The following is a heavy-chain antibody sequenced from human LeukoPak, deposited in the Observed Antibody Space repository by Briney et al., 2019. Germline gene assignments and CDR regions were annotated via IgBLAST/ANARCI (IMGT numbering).Heavy chain of an antibody. V-gene: IGHV1-18*04. J-gene: IGHJ5*02. CDR1: GYTFTGYY. CDR3: ARDGWSLGP. Sequence: ASVKVSCKASGYTFTGYYMHWVRQAPGQGLEWMGWISVYSGNTEYAQKFQDRVTLTADTSTSTVYMELRSLRSDDTAVYYCARDGWSLGPWGQGTLVTVSS. D-gene: IGHD2-8*01. CDR2: ISVYSGNT.